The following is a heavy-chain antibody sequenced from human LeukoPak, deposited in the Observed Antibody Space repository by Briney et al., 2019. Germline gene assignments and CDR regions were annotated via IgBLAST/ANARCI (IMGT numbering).Heavy chain of an antibody. J-gene: IGHJ4*02. V-gene: IGHV3-23*01. CDR1: GFTFSNYA. CDR2: ITGSGTST. D-gene: IGHD3-9*01. Sequence: PGASLRLCCVASGFTFSNYAMSWVRQATGKGLEWVSAITGSGTSTYYADSLKGRFTISRDNSKNTVFLQMNSLRHEDTAIYYCVIWGDYDVLTGYYVPDYWGQGTLVTVSS. CDR3: VIWGDYDVLTGYYVPDY.